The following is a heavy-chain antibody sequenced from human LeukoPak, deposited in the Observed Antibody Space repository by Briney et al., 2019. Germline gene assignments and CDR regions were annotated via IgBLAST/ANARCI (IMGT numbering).Heavy chain of an antibody. J-gene: IGHJ6*03. CDR3: ARGSLPSKLRYFDWLWEDYMDV. D-gene: IGHD3-9*01. V-gene: IGHV3-30*03. Sequence: GGSLRLSCAASGFTFSSYGMHWVRQAPGKGLEWVAVISYDGSNKYYADSVKGRFTISRDNSKNTLYLQMNSLRAEDTAVYYCARGSLPSKLRYFDWLWEDYMDVWGKGTTVTVSS. CDR2: ISYDGSNK. CDR1: GFTFSSYG.